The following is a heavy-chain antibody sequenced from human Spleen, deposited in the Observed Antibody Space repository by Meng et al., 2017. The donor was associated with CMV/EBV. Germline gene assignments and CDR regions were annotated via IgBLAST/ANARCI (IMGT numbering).Heavy chain of an antibody. CDR1: GGSFSGYY. J-gene: IGHJ4*02. Sequence: QVQLQQWGAGLLKPSETLSLTCAVYGGSFSGYYWSWIRQSPGKGLEWIGEINHSGSTNYNPSLKSRVSISVDTSKNQFSLNLNSMTAADTAVYYCASFDHIPRRNYFDYWGQGTLVTVSS. CDR2: INHSGST. CDR3: ASFDHIPRRNYFDY. D-gene: IGHD2-21*01. V-gene: IGHV4-34*01.